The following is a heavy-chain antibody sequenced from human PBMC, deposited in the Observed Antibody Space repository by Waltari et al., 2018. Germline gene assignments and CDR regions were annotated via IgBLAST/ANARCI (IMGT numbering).Heavy chain of an antibody. V-gene: IGHV3-7*01. CDR1: GFTFSSSW. Sequence: EVQLVESGGDLVQPGGSLRLSCAASGFTFSSSWMRWVRQAPGKGLEWVANIKQDGSEKYYVDSVKGRFTISRDNAKNSLYLQMNSLRAEDTAVYYCARGGGVSDYWGQGTLVTVSS. J-gene: IGHJ4*02. CDR2: IKQDGSEK. CDR3: ARGGGVSDY. D-gene: IGHD3-16*01.